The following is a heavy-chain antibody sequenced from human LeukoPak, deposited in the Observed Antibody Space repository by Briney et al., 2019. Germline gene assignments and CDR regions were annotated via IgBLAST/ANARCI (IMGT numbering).Heavy chain of an antibody. D-gene: IGHD3-22*01. CDR1: GFTFSSYA. Sequence: GSLRLSCAASGFTFSSYAMSWVRQAPGKGLEWVGEINHSGSTNYNPSLKSRVTISVDTSKNQFSLKLSSVTAADTAVYYCARGQHYYDSSGYSRTPFDYWGQGILVTVSS. J-gene: IGHJ4*02. CDR2: INHSGST. V-gene: IGHV4-34*01. CDR3: ARGQHYYDSSGYSRTPFDY.